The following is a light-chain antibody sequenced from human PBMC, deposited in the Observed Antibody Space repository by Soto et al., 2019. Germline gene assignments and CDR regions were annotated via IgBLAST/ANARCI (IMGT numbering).Light chain of an antibody. CDR3: SSYAGSRTYV. Sequence: QSVLTRPASVSGPLGQSIVISCTGSSSDIGSYDLVSWYQQYPGKAPKVVIFEGTKRPSGVSNRFSGSKSGNTASLTISGLQTEDEADYYCSSYAGSRTYVFGAGTKVTVL. V-gene: IGLV2-23*01. CDR2: EGT. J-gene: IGLJ1*01. CDR1: SSDIGSYDL.